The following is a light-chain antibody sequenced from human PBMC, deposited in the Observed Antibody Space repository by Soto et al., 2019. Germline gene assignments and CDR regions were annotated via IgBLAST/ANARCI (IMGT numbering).Light chain of an antibody. Sequence: DIVMTQSPDSLAVSLGERATINCKSSQSVLYSSNNKNYLAWYQQKPGQPPKLLLYWASTRESGVPDRFSGSGSGTDFTLTISSLQAEDVAVYYCQQYYSTPQKFGQGTKLEIK. J-gene: IGKJ1*01. CDR1: QSVLYSSNNKNY. V-gene: IGKV4-1*01. CDR3: QQYYSTPQK. CDR2: WAS.